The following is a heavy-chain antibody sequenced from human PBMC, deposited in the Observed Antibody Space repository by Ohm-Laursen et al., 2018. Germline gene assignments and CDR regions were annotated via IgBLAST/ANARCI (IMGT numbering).Heavy chain of an antibody. J-gene: IGHJ4*02. CDR2: IYYTGST. D-gene: IGHD5-12*01. V-gene: IGHV4-59*02. CDR3: TRGYDYWDY. Sequence: PSQTLSLTCTVSGGSVTSYYWSWIRQPPGKGLEWIGYIYYTGSTNYNPSLKSRVTISVDTSKNQFALKLSSVTAADTAVYYCTRGYDYWDYWGQGTLVTVSS. CDR1: GGSVTSYY.